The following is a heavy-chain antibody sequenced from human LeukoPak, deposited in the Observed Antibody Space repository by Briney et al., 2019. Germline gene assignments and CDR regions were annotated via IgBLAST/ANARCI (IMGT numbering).Heavy chain of an antibody. Sequence: SETLSLTCAVYGGSFSGYYWSWIRQPPGKGLEWIGEIDHSGSTNYNPSLKSRVTISVDTSKNQFSLKLSSVTAADTAVYYCARGRGVAAKDYWGQGTLVTVSS. CDR3: ARGRGVAAKDY. V-gene: IGHV4-34*01. J-gene: IGHJ4*02. CDR2: IDHSGST. CDR1: GGSFSGYY. D-gene: IGHD3-10*01.